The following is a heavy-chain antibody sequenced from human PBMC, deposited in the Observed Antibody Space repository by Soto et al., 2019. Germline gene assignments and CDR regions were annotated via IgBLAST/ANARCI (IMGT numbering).Heavy chain of an antibody. CDR2: IYYSGRT. V-gene: IGHV4-59*01. CDR1: GGSISSYY. Sequence: QVQLQESGPGLVKPSETLSLTCTVSGGSISSYYWSWIRQPPGKGLEWIGYIYYSGRTNYNPSLKSRVTISVDTAKDRFSLKLSSVTAADTAVYYCASSGYCSGGSCYSGAFDIWGQGTMVTVSS. J-gene: IGHJ3*02. D-gene: IGHD2-15*01. CDR3: ASSGYCSGGSCYSGAFDI.